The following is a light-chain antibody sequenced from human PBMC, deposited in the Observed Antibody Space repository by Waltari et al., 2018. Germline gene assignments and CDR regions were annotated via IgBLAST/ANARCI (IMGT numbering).Light chain of an antibody. CDR1: QGISSY. Sequence: DIQMTQSPSSLSESVGDTVTITCRASQGISSYLAWYQQKPGKAPKPLIYYASNLEGGVPSRFGGSGSGTEFTLTISSLQPEDFTTYYCQQYNSVPFTFGPGTKLDIK. J-gene: IGKJ3*01. CDR2: YAS. CDR3: QQYNSVPFT. V-gene: IGKV1-16*01.